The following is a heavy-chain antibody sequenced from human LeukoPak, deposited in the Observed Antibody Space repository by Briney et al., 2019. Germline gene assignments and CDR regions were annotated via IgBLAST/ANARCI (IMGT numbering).Heavy chain of an antibody. V-gene: IGHV1-2*02. CDR1: GYTFTGYY. J-gene: IGHJ3*02. D-gene: IGHD2-15*01. CDR2: INPNSVGT. Sequence: ASVKVSCKASGYTFTGYYMHWVRQAPGQGLEWMGWINPNSVGTHYAHNFQGRVTMTRDTSISTAHMELSRLRSDDTAVYYCAAGYCSGDSCYSDTFDIWGQGTMVTVSS. CDR3: AAGYCSGDSCYSDTFDI.